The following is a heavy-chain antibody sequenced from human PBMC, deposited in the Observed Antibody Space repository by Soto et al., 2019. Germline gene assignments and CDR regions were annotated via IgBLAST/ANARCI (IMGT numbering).Heavy chain of an antibody. D-gene: IGHD3-9*01. CDR3: AGGDILTGYYSFYYYGMDV. J-gene: IGHJ6*02. V-gene: IGHV4-34*01. CDR1: GGSFSGYY. Sequence: PSGTLSLTCAAYGGSFSGYYWSGIRQPPGKGLEWIGEINHSGSTNYNPSLKSRVTISVDTSKNQFSLKLSSVTAADTAVYYCAGGDILTGYYSFYYYGMDVWGQGTTVTVSS. CDR2: INHSGST.